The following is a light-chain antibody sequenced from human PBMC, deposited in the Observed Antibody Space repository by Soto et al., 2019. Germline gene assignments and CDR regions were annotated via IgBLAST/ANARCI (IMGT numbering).Light chain of an antibody. CDR3: QSYDSSLSAL. Sequence: QSVLTQPPSVSGAPGQRVTIACTGSRSNIGAGYDVHWYQQLPGTAPKLLIYGNSNRPSGVPDRFSGSKSGTSASLAITGLQAKDEADYYCQSYDSSLSALFGGGTQLTVL. J-gene: IGLJ3*02. CDR1: RSNIGAGYD. CDR2: GNS. V-gene: IGLV1-40*01.